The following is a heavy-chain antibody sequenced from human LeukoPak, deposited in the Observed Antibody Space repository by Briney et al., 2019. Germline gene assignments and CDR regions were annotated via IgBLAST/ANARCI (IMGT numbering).Heavy chain of an antibody. Sequence: SETLSLTCTVSGGSISSYYWSWIRQPPGKGLEWIGYIYYSGSTNYNPSLKSRVTISVDTSKNQFSLKLSSVTAADTAVYYCARDKASGFDPWGQGTLVTVSS. CDR2: IYYSGST. V-gene: IGHV4-59*01. CDR1: GGSISSYY. CDR3: ARDKASGFDP. J-gene: IGHJ5*02.